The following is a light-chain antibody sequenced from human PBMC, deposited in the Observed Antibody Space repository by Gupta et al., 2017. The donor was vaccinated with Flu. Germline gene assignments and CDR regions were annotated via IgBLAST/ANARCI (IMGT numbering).Light chain of an antibody. CDR1: QKVSSSY. J-gene: IGKJ1*01. Sequence: IVLTHSPGTLSLSPGERATLSCRASQKVSSSYLAWYQQKPGQAPRLLIYGASSRANGFPDRFSGSGFGTEFTLTISRREPEDFAVCYCQHKGSSPWPFGQGTKVEIK. CDR3: QHKGSSPWP. CDR2: GAS. V-gene: IGKV3-20*01.